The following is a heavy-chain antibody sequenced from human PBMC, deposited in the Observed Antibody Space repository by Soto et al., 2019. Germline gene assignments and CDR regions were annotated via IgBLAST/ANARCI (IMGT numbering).Heavy chain of an antibody. D-gene: IGHD2-2*01. V-gene: IGHV1-69*13. CDR2: IIPIFGTA. CDR1: GGTISSYA. CDR3: ARDQELRDIVVVPAARGYYYYGMDV. J-gene: IGHJ6*02. Sequence: GASVKVSCKASGGTISSYAISWVRQAPGQGLEWMGGIIPIFGTANYAQKFQGRVTITADESTSTAYMELSSLRSEDTAVYYCARDQELRDIVVVPAARGYYYYGMDVWGQGTTVTVSS.